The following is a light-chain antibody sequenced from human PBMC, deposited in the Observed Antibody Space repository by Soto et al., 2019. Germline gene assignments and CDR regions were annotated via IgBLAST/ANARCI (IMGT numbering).Light chain of an antibody. CDR2: EAT. V-gene: IGLV2-14*01. J-gene: IGLJ3*02. Sequence: QSVLTQPASVSGSPGQSITISCTGTGSDIGGYNYVSWYQQHPGKAPQLMIYEATDRPSGVSSRFSGSKSGSTASLTISGLQAEDEADYYSSSYTSSATWVFGGGTKLTVL. CDR1: GSDIGGYNY. CDR3: SSYTSSATWV.